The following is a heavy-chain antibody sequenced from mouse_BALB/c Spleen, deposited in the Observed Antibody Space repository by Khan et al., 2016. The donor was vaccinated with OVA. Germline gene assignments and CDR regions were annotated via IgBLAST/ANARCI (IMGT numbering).Heavy chain of an antibody. Sequence: VQLQQSGAELMKPGASVKISCKATGYTFSSYWIEWVKQRPGHGLEWIGEIFPGSGSTNYNEKFKGKATFTADPSSNTAYMQLSSLTSEDSAVYYCAKYGNHWYFDVWGAGTTVTVSS. CDR1: GYTFSSYW. J-gene: IGHJ1*01. V-gene: IGHV1-9*01. D-gene: IGHD2-1*01. CDR3: AKYGNHWYFDV. CDR2: IFPGSGST.